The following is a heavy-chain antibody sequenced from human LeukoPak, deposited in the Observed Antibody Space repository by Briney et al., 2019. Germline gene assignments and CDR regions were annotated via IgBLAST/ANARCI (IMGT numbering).Heavy chain of an antibody. V-gene: IGHV3-30*14. CDR3: ARGGFGELYDYYYGMDV. D-gene: IGHD3-10*01. J-gene: IGHJ6*02. CDR1: GFTFSNYA. Sequence: GGSLRLSCAASGFTFSNYAMHWVRQAPGKGLEWVAVISYDESNKYYADSVKGRFTISRDNSKNTLSLQMNSLRAEDTAVYYRARGGFGELYDYYYGMDVWGQGTTVTVSS. CDR2: ISYDESNK.